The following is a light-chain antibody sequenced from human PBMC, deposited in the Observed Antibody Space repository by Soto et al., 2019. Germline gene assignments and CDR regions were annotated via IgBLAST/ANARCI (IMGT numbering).Light chain of an antibody. CDR2: GPS. CDR1: QSVRSN. J-gene: IGKJ4*01. V-gene: IGKV3-15*01. Sequence: EMVMTQSPATLSVSPGESATLSCRASQSVRSNLAWYQQRPGQPPRLLIYGPSTRATGIPARFSGSGSGTEFTLTIGSLQSEDFAVYYCEQYDIWPLTFGGGTKVEIK. CDR3: EQYDIWPLT.